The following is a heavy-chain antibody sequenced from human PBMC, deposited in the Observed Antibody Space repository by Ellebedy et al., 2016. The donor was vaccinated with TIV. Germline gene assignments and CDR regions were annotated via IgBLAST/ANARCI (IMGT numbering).Heavy chain of an antibody. D-gene: IGHD3-10*01. CDR3: ARVYFGEPHFDHRGQGIRVTVSSDV. Sequence: SETLSLTCSVSGSSINTHYYWGWIRQSPGKGLEWIANKHHTGITYNNPSLESRVTISLDTPKDQFSLRLTSVTVADTAIYFCARVYFGEPHFDHRGQGIRVTVSSDVWGKGTTVTVSS. CDR1: GSSINTHYY. J-gene: IGHJ6*04. V-gene: IGHV4-38-2*01. CDR2: KHHTGIT.